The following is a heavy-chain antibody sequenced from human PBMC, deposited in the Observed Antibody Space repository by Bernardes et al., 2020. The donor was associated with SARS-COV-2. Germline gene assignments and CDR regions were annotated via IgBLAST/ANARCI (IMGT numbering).Heavy chain of an antibody. CDR1: GFSLSTSGVG. V-gene: IGHV2-5*02. Sequence: SGPTLVKPTQTLTLTCTFSGFSLSTSGVGVGWIRQPPGKALEWLALIYWDDDKRYSPSLKTRLTITKDTSKNQVVLTMTNMDPVDTATYYCVHNYYHDVSGSKKFDYWGQGTLVTVSS. D-gene: IGHD3-22*01. CDR3: VHNYYHDVSGSKKFDY. CDR2: IYWDDDK. J-gene: IGHJ4*02.